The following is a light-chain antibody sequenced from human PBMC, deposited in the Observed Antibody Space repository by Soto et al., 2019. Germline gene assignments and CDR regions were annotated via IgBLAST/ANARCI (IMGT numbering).Light chain of an antibody. Sequence: QSVLAQPPSASGSPGQSVTISCTGTSSDVGAYNYVSWYQQHPGKAPKLMIYEVSKRPSGVPDRFSGSKSGNTASLTVSGLQAEDEADYYCSSNAGSNTYVFGHGTKVTVL. CDR3: SSNAGSNTYV. CDR1: SSDVGAYNY. J-gene: IGLJ1*01. V-gene: IGLV2-8*01. CDR2: EVS.